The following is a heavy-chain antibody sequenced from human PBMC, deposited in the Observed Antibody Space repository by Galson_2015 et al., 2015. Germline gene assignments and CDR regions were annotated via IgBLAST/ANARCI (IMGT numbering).Heavy chain of an antibody. CDR3: ARGDGYLNRTDSYGFLLGY. CDR1: GYTFTSYY. D-gene: IGHD5-18*01. J-gene: IGHJ4*02. V-gene: IGHV1-46*01. Sequence: SVKVSCKASGYTFTSYYMHWVRQAPGQGLEWMGIINPSGGSTSYAQKFQGRVTMTRDTSTSTVYMELSSLRSEDTAVYYCARGDGYLNRTDSYGFLLGYWGQGTLVTVSS. CDR2: INPSGGST.